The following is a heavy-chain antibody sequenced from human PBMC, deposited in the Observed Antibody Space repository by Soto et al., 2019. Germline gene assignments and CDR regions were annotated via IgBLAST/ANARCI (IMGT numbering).Heavy chain of an antibody. CDR3: ARGFRFGYSSSAVCRMDV. D-gene: IGHD6-13*01. J-gene: IGHJ6*02. V-gene: IGHV4-34*01. Sequence: PSETLSLTCAVYGGSFSGYYWSWIRQPPGKGLEWIGEINHSGSTNYNPSLKSRVTISVDTSKNQFSLKLSSVTAADTAVYYCARGFRFGYSSSAVCRMDVWGQGTTVTVSS. CDR2: INHSGST. CDR1: GGSFSGYY.